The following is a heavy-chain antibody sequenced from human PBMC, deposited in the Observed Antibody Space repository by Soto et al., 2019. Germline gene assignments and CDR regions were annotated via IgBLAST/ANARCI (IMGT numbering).Heavy chain of an antibody. V-gene: IGHV5-51*01. Sequence: GESLKISCKGSGYTFTDYWIGWVRQLPGKGLEWMGIIYPGDSDTRYSPSFQGHVTITVDKSTSTAYLQWNTLKASDTAMYYCARQGYTAINCGMDVWGQGTTVTVSS. CDR1: GYTFTDYW. CDR3: ARQGYTAINCGMDV. CDR2: IYPGDSDT. J-gene: IGHJ6*02. D-gene: IGHD5-18*01.